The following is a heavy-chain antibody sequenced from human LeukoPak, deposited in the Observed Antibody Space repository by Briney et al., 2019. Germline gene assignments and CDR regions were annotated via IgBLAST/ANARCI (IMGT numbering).Heavy chain of an antibody. Sequence: SETLSLTCTVSGGSISSYYWSWIRQPPGKGLEWIGYIYYSGSTNYNPSLRSRVTISVDTSKNQFSLKLMSVTAADTAVYYCARDSGTTGEVKFDPWGQGTLVTVSS. CDR2: IYYSGST. CDR1: GGSISSYY. CDR3: ARDSGTTGEVKFDP. J-gene: IGHJ5*02. V-gene: IGHV4-59*12. D-gene: IGHD3-10*01.